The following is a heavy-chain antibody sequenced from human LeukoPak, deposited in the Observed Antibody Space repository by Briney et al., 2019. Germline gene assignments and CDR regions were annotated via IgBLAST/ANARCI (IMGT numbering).Heavy chain of an antibody. V-gene: IGHV3-11*01. CDR3: ARDLPYQPLWAYAVWFDP. J-gene: IGHJ5*02. CDR2: ISSSGSTI. D-gene: IGHD2-2*01. CDR1: GFTFSDYY. Sequence: PGGSLRLSCAASGFTFSDYYMSWIRQAPGKGLEWVSYISSSGSTIYYADSVKGRFTISRDNAKNSLYLQMNSLRAEDTAVYYCARDLPYQPLWAYAVWFDPWGQGTLVTVSS.